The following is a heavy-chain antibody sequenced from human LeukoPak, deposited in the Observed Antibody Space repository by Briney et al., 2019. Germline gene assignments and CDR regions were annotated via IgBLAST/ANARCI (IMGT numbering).Heavy chain of an antibody. CDR2: IYSGGST. CDR3: ARGLDGDSYFDY. V-gene: IGHV3-53*01. J-gene: IGHJ4*02. Sequence: GGSLRPSCAASGFTVSSNYMSWVRQAPGKGLEWVSLIYSGGSTYYADSVKGRFTISRDNSKNTLYLQMNSLRAEDTAVYYCARGLDGDSYFDYWGQGTLVTVSS. D-gene: IGHD4-17*01. CDR1: GFTVSSNY.